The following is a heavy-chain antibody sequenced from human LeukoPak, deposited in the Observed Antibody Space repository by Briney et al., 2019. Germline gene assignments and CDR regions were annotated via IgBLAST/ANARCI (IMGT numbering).Heavy chain of an antibody. CDR1: GGSISSGSYY. V-gene: IGHV4-61*02. J-gene: IGHJ4*02. D-gene: IGHD2-2*02. CDR3: ASSFNGGYCSSTSCYNRFDY. Sequence: SQTLSLTCTVSGGSISSGSYYWSWIRQPAGKGLGWIGRIYTSGSTNYNPSLKGRVTISVDTSKNQFSLKLSSVTAADTAVYYCASSFNGGYCSSTSCYNRFDYWGQGTLVTVSS. CDR2: IYTSGST.